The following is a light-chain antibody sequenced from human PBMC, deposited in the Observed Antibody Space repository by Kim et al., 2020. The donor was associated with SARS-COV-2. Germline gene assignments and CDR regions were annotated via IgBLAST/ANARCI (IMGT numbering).Light chain of an antibody. Sequence: SSELTQDPAVSVALGQTVRITCQGDSLRSYYATWYQQKPRQAPILVIYGKNNRPSGVPDRFSGFSSGNTASLTITGAQAGDEADYYCDSRDSNYNVVFGGGTQLTVL. V-gene: IGLV3-19*01. CDR2: GKN. CDR3: DSRDSNYNVV. CDR1: SLRSYY. J-gene: IGLJ2*01.